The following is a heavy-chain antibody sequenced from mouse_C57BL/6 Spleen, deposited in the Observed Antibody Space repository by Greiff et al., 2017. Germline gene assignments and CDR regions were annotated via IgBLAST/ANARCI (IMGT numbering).Heavy chain of an antibody. V-gene: IGHV1-52*01. Sequence: QVQLKQPGAELVRPGSSVKLSCKASGYTFTSYWMHWVKQRPIQGLEWIGNIDPSDSETHYNQKFKDKATLTVDKSSSTAYMQLSSLTSEDSAVYYCAISSGYGSSHWYFDVWGTGTTVTVSS. D-gene: IGHD1-1*01. CDR1: GYTFTSYW. J-gene: IGHJ1*03. CDR2: IDPSDSET. CDR3: AISSGYGSSHWYFDV.